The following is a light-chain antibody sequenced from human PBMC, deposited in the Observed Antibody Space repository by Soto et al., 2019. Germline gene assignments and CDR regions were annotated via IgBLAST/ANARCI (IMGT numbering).Light chain of an antibody. CDR1: QSVSSSY. J-gene: IGKJ1*01. CDR3: QQYGSSPPT. V-gene: IGKV3-20*01. Sequence: LSPGERATLSCRASQSVSSSYLAWYQQKPGQAPRLLIYGASSRATGIPDRFSGSGSGTDFTLTINRLEPEDFAVYYCQQYGSSPPTFGQGTKVDIK. CDR2: GAS.